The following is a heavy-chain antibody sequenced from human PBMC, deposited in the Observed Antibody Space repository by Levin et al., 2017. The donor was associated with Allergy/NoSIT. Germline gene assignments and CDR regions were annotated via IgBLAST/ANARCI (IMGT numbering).Heavy chain of an antibody. V-gene: IGHV3-21*01. CDR1: GFTFSSYS. J-gene: IGHJ3*02. Sequence: SGGSLRLSCAASGFTFSSYSMNWVRQAPGKGLEWVSSISSSSSYIYYADSVKGRFTISRDNAKNSLYLQMNSLRAEDTAVYYCARATINYGSGGSYDAFDIWGQGTMVTVSS. CDR2: ISSSSSYI. D-gene: IGHD3-10*01. CDR3: ARATINYGSGGSYDAFDI.